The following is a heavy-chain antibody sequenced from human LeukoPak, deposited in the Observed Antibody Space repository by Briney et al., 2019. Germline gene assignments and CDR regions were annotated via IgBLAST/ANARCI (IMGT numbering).Heavy chain of an antibody. V-gene: IGHV1-24*01. CDR3: ARTSKRFGPNDY. J-gene: IGHJ4*02. D-gene: IGHD1/OR15-1a*01. CDR2: FDPEDGET. CDR1: GYTLTELS. Sequence: GASVKVSCKVSGYTLTELSMHWVRQAPGKGLEWMGGFDPEDGETIYAQKFQGRVTMTEDTSTDTAYMELSSLRSEDTAMYYCARTSKRFGPNDYWGQGTLVTVSS.